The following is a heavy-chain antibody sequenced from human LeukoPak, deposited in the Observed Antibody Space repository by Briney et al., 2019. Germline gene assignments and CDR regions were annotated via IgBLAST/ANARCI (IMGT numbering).Heavy chain of an antibody. CDR2: IIPIFGTG. V-gene: IGHV1-69*13. Sequence: SVKVSCKTSGGTFSTYAISWVRQAPGQGLEWMGGIIPIFGTGDYAQKFQGRVTITADESTSTAYMELSSLRSEDTAVYYCARGLGDSSGYYYSDNWGQGTLVTVSS. CDR1: GGTFSTYA. CDR3: ARGLGDSSGYYYSDN. D-gene: IGHD3-22*01. J-gene: IGHJ4*02.